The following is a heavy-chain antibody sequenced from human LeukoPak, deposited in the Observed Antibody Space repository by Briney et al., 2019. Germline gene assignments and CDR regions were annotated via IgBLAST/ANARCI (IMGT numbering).Heavy chain of an antibody. CDR1: GFTFSTYT. J-gene: IGHJ3*02. CDR2: ISSSSSYI. Sequence: PGGSLRLSCAASGFTFSTYTIHWVRQAPGKGLEWVSSISSSSSYIYYADSVKGRFTISRDNAKNSLYLQMNSLRAEDTAVYYCARDWYSGSFERDNAFDIWGQGTMVTVSS. V-gene: IGHV3-21*01. CDR3: ARDWYSGSFERDNAFDI. D-gene: IGHD1-26*01.